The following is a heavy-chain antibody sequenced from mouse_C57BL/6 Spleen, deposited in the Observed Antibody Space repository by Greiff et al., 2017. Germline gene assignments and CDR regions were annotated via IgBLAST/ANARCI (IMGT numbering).Heavy chain of an antibody. J-gene: IGHJ2*01. Sequence: EVMLVESGGGLVKPGGSLKLSCAASGFTFSDYGMHWVRQAPEKGLEWVAYISSGSSTIYYADTVKGRVTISRDNAKNTLFLQMTSLRSEDTAMYYCARARTGTYLDYWGQGTTLTVSS. CDR3: ARARTGTYLDY. CDR1: GFTFSDYG. D-gene: IGHD4-1*01. CDR2: ISSGSSTI. V-gene: IGHV5-17*01.